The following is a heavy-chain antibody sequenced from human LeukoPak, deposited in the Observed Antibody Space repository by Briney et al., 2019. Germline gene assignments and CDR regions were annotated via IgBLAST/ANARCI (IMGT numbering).Heavy chain of an antibody. D-gene: IGHD6-13*01. CDR3: ARRGIRGYSRSRWFDP. CDR1: GGSFSGYY. V-gene: IGHV4-34*01. Sequence: SETLSLTCAVYGGSFSGYYWSWIRQPPGKGLEWLGEINHSGSTNYNPSLKSRVTISVDTSKNQFSLKLSSVTAADTAVYYCARRGIRGYSRSRWFDPWGQGTLVTVSS. CDR2: INHSGST. J-gene: IGHJ5*02.